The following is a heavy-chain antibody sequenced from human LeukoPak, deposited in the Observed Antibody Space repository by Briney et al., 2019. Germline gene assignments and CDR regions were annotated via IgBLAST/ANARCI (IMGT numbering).Heavy chain of an antibody. D-gene: IGHD1-26*01. CDR1: GGSISSYY. Sequence: PSETLSLTCTVSGGSISSYYWSWIRQPAGKGLEWIGRIYTSGSTTYNPSLKSRATISIYTSKKYFSLELRSVTAADTAVYYCARGGSYGAYLDYWGQGTLVIVSS. CDR2: IYTSGST. J-gene: IGHJ4*02. CDR3: ARGGSYGAYLDY. V-gene: IGHV4-4*07.